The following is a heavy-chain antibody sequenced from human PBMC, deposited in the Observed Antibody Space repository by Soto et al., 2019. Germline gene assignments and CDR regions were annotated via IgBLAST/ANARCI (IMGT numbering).Heavy chain of an antibody. CDR2: IDPRSGGT. D-gene: IGHD3-10*01. CDR1: GYPITTYY. J-gene: IGHJ4*02. V-gene: IGHV1-2*02. CDR3: ATDDYGIFPY. Sequence: ASVKVSCKVSGYPITTYYIHWVRQAPGQGLEWIGWIDPRSGGTVYEQKFQGRVTMTRDTSISTVYMDLSGLTSDDTALYYCATDDYGIFPYWGQGSLVTVSS.